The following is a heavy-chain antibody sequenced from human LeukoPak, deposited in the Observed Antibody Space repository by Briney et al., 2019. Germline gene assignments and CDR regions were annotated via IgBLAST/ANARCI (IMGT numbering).Heavy chain of an antibody. CDR3: ARGLQRPSYDILTGYFLDY. V-gene: IGHV3-33*01. CDR1: GFTFSSFG. J-gene: IGHJ4*02. D-gene: IGHD3-9*01. Sequence: GGSLRLSCAAPGFTFSSFGMHWVRQAPGKGLEWVAVTWYDGSKEYYADSVKGRFTISRDNTKNTLYLQMNSLRAEDTAVYYCARGLQRPSYDILTGYFLDYWGQGTLVTVSS. CDR2: TWYDGSKE.